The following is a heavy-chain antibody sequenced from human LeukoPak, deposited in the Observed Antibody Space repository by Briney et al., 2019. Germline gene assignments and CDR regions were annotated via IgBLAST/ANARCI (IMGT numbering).Heavy chain of an antibody. CDR3: AKSSGDRYSGSYYNSWFDL. V-gene: IGHV3-30*18. J-gene: IGHJ5*02. CDR1: GFTFSSYG. CDR2: ISYDGSNK. D-gene: IGHD1-26*01. Sequence: GGSLRLSCAASGFTFSSYGMHWVRQAPGKGLEWVAVISYDGSNKYYADSVKGRFTISRDNSKNTLYLQMNSLRAEDTAVYYCAKSSGDRYSGSYYNSWFDLWGQGTLVTVSS.